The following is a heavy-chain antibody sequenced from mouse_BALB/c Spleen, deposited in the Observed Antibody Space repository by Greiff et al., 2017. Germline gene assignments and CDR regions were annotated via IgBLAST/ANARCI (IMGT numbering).Heavy chain of an antibody. CDR3: ARGGLLVTTAAY. J-gene: IGHJ3*01. CDR1: GYTFTDYW. Sequence: QVQLQQPGAELVMPGASVKMSCKASGYTFTDYWMHWVKQRPGQGLEWIGAIDTSDSYTSYNQKFKGKATLTVDESSSTAYMQLSSLTSEDSAVYYCARGGLLVTTAAYWGQGTLVTVSA. CDR2: IDTSDSYT. D-gene: IGHD1-2*01. V-gene: IGHV1-69*01.